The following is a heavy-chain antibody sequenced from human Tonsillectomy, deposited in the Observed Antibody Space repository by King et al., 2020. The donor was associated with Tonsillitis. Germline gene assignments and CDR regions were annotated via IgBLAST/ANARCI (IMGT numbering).Heavy chain of an antibody. CDR3: AKDDIGLSDWYFDL. CDR2: IAYDASYE. D-gene: IGHD2-15*01. J-gene: IGHJ2*01. CDR1: GFTFSIYG. V-gene: IGHV3-30*18. Sequence: VQLVESGGGVVQPGRSLRLSCATSGFTFSIYGMHWVRQAPGKGLEWVALIAYDASYENYADSVKGRFAISRDNSKNTLYLEMNSLRVEDTAVYYCAKDDIGLSDWYFDLWGRGTLVTVSS.